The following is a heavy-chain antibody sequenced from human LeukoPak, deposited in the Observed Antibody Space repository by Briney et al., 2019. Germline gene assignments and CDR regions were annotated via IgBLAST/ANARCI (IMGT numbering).Heavy chain of an antibody. J-gene: IGHJ4*02. CDR2: ISSSSSTI. CDR1: GFTFSSYS. CDR3: ARDGYCSGSSCYSTTDY. V-gene: IGHV3-48*04. Sequence: GGSLRLSCAASGFTFSSYSMNWVRQVPGKGLEWVSYISSSSSTIYYADSVKGRFTISRDNAKNSLYLQMNSLRAEDTAVYYCARDGYCSGSSCYSTTDYWGQGTLVTVSS. D-gene: IGHD2-15*01.